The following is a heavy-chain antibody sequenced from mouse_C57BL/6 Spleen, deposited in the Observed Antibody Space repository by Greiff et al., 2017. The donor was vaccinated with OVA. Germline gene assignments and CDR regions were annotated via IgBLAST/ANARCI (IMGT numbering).Heavy chain of an antibody. V-gene: IGHV2-5*01. CDR2: IWRGGST. CDR3: AKRAQAPYAMDY. Sequence: VQLQQSGPGLLPPSPSLSITCTVSGFSLPRYGVHLVRHSPGNGLEWLGVIWRGGSTDYNAAFMSRLSITKDNSKSQVFFKMNSLQADDTAIYYCAKRAQAPYAMDYWGQGTSVTVSS. D-gene: IGHD3-2*02. J-gene: IGHJ4*01. CDR1: GFSLPRYG.